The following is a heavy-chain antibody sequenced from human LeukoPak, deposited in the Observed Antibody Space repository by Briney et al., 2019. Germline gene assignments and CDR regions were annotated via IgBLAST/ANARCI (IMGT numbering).Heavy chain of an antibody. V-gene: IGHV4-31*03. D-gene: IGHD3-10*01. CDR2: IYYSGST. J-gene: IGHJ4*02. CDR3: ARAVGSGSYNFDY. Sequence: PSETLSLTCTVSGGSISSGGYYWSRIRQHPGKGLEWIGYIYYSGSTYYNPSLKSRVTISVDTSKNQFYLKLSSVTAADTAVYYCARAVGSGSYNFDYWGQGTLVTVSS. CDR1: GGSISSGGYY.